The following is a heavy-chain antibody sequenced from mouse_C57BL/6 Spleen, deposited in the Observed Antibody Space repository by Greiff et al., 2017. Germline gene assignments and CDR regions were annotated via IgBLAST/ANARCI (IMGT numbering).Heavy chain of an antibody. CDR3: ARHYGGMDY. CDR1: GFTFSSYA. D-gene: IGHD1-1*01. J-gene: IGHJ4*01. V-gene: IGHV5-4*03. Sequence: EVKLMESGGGLVKPGGSLKLSCAASGFTFSSYAMSWVRQTPEKRLEWVATISDGGSYTYYPDNVKGRFTISRDNAKNNLYLQMSHLKSEDTAMYYGARHYGGMDYWGQGTSVTVSS. CDR2: ISDGGSYT.